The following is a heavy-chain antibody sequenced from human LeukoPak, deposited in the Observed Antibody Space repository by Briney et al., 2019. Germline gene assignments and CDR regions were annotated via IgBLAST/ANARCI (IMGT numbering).Heavy chain of an antibody. Sequence: ASVKVSCKASGYTFTSFEINWVRQATGQGLEWMGWMNPNSGNTVYAQKSQGRVTMTRDTSISTAYMELSSLRSDDTAVYYCARTDWHYFLFWGQGTLISVTS. CDR3: ARTDWHYFLF. CDR2: MNPNSGNT. V-gene: IGHV1-8*01. D-gene: IGHD3/OR15-3a*01. CDR1: GYTFTSFE. J-gene: IGHJ4*02.